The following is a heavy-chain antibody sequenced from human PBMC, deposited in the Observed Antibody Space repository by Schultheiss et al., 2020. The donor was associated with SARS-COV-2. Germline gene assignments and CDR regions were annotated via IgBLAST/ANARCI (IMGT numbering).Heavy chain of an antibody. CDR1: GGTFSSYT. Sequence: SVKVSCKASGGTFSSYTISWVRQAPGQGLEWMGRIIPIFGIANYAQKFQGRVTITADESTSTAYMELSSLRSEDTAVYYCARANPLRGSSGWYGVDYWGQGTLVTVSS. V-gene: IGHV1-69*13. CDR2: IIPIFGIA. D-gene: IGHD6-19*01. J-gene: IGHJ4*02. CDR3: ARANPLRGSSGWYGVDY.